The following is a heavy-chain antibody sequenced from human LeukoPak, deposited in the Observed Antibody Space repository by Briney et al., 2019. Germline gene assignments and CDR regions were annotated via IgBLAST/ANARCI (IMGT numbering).Heavy chain of an antibody. CDR1: GFTFSSYA. D-gene: IGHD2-15*01. CDR2: ISGSGGST. Sequence: GGSLRLSCAASGFTFSSYAMSWVRQAPGKGLEWVSAISGSGGSTYYADSVKGRFTISRDNSKNTLYLQMNSLRAEDTAVYYCAKGFPLYCSGGSCYSMSFDYWGQGTLVTVSS. J-gene: IGHJ4*02. CDR3: AKGFPLYCSGGSCYSMSFDY. V-gene: IGHV3-23*01.